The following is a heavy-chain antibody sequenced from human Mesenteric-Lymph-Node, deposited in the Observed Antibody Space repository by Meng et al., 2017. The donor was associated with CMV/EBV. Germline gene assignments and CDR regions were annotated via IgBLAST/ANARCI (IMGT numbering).Heavy chain of an antibody. D-gene: IGHD1-26*01. CDR1: GFTFSTYE. J-gene: IGHJ6*02. V-gene: IGHV3-21*01. CDR3: ARTKWESRDYYGMDV. CDR2: ISGTSGYK. Sequence: GGSLRLSCAASGFTFSTYEMNWVRQAPGKGLEWVSSISGTSGYKFYADSVKGRFTISRDNAKTSLYLQMNNLRAEDTAIYYCARTKWESRDYYGMDVWGQGTTVTVSS.